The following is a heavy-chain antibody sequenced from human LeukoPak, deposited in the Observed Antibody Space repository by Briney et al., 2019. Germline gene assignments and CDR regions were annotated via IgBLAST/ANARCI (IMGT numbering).Heavy chain of an antibody. CDR2: IKQDGSEK. V-gene: IGHV3-7*01. D-gene: IGHD3-9*01. CDR3: ARDPKFFGFDYLFYYFDY. CDR1: GFTFSSYW. Sequence: GGSLRLSCAASGFTFSSYWMSWVRQAPGKGLEWVANIKQDGSEKYYVDSVKGRFTISRDNAKNSLYLQMNSLRAEDTAVYYCARDPKFFGFDYLFYYFDYWGQGTLVTVSS. J-gene: IGHJ4*02.